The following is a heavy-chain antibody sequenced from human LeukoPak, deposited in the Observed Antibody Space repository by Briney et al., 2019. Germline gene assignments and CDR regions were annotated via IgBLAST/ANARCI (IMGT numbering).Heavy chain of an antibody. CDR2: ISYDGSNK. D-gene: IGHD2-15*01. CDR3: ARGSEGYCSGGGCYYGMDV. CDR1: GFTFSSYG. Sequence: PGRSLRLSCAASGFTFSSYGMHWVRQAPGKGLEWVAVISYDGSNKYYADSVKGRFTISRDNSKNTLYLQMNSLRAEDTAVYYCARGSEGYCSGGGCYYGMDVWGQGTTVTVSS. J-gene: IGHJ6*01. V-gene: IGHV3-30*03.